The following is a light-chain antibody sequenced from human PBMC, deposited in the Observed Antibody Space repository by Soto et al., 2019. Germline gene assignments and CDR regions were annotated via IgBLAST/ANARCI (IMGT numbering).Light chain of an antibody. Sequence: QSVLTQPASVSGSPGQSITISCTGTSSDVGGYNYVSWFQRHPGKAPKLIISAVSDRPSGVSDRFSGSKAGNTASLTISGLRAEDEADYFCSSYTSGTNPYVFGTGTKLTVL. J-gene: IGLJ1*01. CDR3: SSYTSGTNPYV. V-gene: IGLV2-14*03. CDR1: SSDVGGYNY. CDR2: AVS.